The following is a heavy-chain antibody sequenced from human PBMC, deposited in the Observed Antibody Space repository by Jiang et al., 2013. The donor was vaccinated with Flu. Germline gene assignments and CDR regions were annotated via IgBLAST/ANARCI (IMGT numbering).Heavy chain of an antibody. Sequence: GPGLVKPSETLSLTCAVSGYSISSGYYWGWIRQPPGKGLEWIGSIYHSGSTYYNPSLKSRVTISVDTSKNQFSLKLSSVTAADTAVYYCARANTVTTPLDYWGQGTLVTVSS. J-gene: IGHJ4*02. CDR2: IYHSGST. CDR1: GYSISSGYY. CDR3: ARANTVTTPLDY. V-gene: IGHV4-38-2*01. D-gene: IGHD4-17*01.